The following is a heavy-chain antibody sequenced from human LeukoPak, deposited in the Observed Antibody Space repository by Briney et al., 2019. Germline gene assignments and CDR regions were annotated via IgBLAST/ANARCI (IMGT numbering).Heavy chain of an antibody. CDR2: VSRNGDST. CDR3: AKDGVRGALDAFDI. D-gene: IGHD1-26*01. J-gene: IGHJ3*02. CDR1: GFTFSTYA. Sequence: GGSLRLSCAASGFTFSTYAMTWVRQAPGKGLEWVSAVSRNGDSTYYADSVKGRFTISRDNSKNTLSLQMNSLRAEDTAVYYCAKDGVRGALDAFDIWGQGTMVTVSS. V-gene: IGHV3-23*01.